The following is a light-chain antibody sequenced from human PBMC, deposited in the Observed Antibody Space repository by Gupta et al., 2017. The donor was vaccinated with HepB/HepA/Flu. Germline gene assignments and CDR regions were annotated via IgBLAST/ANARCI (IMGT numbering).Light chain of an antibody. CDR1: QSVSSSF. Sequence: EIVLTQSPGTLSLSPGERATLSCRASQSVSSSFLAWYQQKPGQAPRLLMYGASSRATGIPDRFSGSGSGTDFTLTISRLGPDDFAVYYCQQYGNSPLFGGGTKVEIK. J-gene: IGKJ4*01. CDR2: GAS. V-gene: IGKV3-20*01. CDR3: QQYGNSPL.